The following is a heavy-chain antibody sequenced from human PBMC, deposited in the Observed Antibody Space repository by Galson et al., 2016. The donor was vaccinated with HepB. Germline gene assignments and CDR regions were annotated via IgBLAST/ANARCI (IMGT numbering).Heavy chain of an antibody. J-gene: IGHJ3*01. D-gene: IGHD4-11*01. CDR3: ARGKGADYKDAFEL. CDR2: IWYDGSES. V-gene: IGHV3-33*01. Sequence: SLRLSCAASGFSFHRFGRHWVRQAPGKRLEWVAVIWYDGSESEYLDSVQGRFTVSRDNSKKTLYLQMDSLRNDDTAVYYCARGKGADYKDAFELWGQGTRVTVSS. CDR1: GFSFHRFG.